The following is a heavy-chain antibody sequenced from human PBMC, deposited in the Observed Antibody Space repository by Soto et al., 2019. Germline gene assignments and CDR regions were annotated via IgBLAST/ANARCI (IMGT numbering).Heavy chain of an antibody. CDR3: ARALPVAKGGFDP. CDR1: GFTVSNTY. D-gene: IGHD2-2*01. CDR2: IYTAGGT. J-gene: IGHJ5*02. Sequence: GSLRLSCAASGFTVSNTYMTWVRQPPGKGLECVSVIYTAGGTNYADSVKGRFIISRDSSKNTLYLQMNSLRAEDTAVYYCARALPVAKGGFDPWGQGTLVTVSS. V-gene: IGHV3-53*01.